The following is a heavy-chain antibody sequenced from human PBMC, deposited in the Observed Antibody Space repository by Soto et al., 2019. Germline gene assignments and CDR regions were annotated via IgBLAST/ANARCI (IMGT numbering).Heavy chain of an antibody. V-gene: IGHV3-23*01. CDR3: ARGKGLDNWSLGKV. J-gene: IGHJ6*02. CDR1: GFTFSSYA. CDR2: ISGTGT. D-gene: IGHD1-20*01. Sequence: TGGSLRLSCAASGFTFSSYAVGWVRQAPGKGLEWVSVISGTGTYYADSVKGRFTISRDNSKNTLHLQMNSLRAEDTAIYYCARGKGLDNWSLGKVWGQGTTVTVSS.